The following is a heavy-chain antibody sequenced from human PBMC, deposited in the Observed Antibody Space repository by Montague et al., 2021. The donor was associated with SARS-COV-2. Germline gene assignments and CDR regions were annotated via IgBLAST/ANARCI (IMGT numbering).Heavy chain of an antibody. CDR2: TYYRSKWYN. CDR1: GDSVSSNGAT. J-gene: IGHJ6*02. CDR3: TSGREGNYNVMDV. V-gene: IGHV6-1*01. D-gene: IGHD1-1*01. Sequence: CAISGDSVSSNGATWNWVRQSPSGGLEWLGRTYYRSKWYNDYAVSVRGRVTINPDTSKNQFSLQLNSVTPEDTAIYYCTSGREGNYNVMDVWGQGTTVTVSS.